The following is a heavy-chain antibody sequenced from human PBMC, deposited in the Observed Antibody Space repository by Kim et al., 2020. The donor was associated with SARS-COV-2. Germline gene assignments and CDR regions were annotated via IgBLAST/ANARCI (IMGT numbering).Heavy chain of an antibody. CDR3: ARDLLGGSHCTNGVCYRDYYYYGMDV. CDR2: ISSSSSYI. Sequence: GGSLRLSCAASGFTFSSYSMNWVRQAPGKGLEWVSSISSSSSYIYYADSVKGRFTISRDNAKNSLYLQMNSLRAEDTAVYYCARDLLGGSHCTNGVCYRDYYYYGMDVWGQGTTVTVSS. V-gene: IGHV3-21*01. D-gene: IGHD2-8*01. J-gene: IGHJ6*02. CDR1: GFTFSSYS.